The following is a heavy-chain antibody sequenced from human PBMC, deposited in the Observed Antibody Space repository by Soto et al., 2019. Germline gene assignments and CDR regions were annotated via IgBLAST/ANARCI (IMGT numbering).Heavy chain of an antibody. CDR2: IKQDGIEK. J-gene: IGHJ6*03. D-gene: IGHD5-12*01. CDR1: GLTFSNYW. CDR3: ARINGGYARGYYYNMDV. V-gene: IGHV3-7*01. Sequence: DVQLVESGGGLVQPGGSLRLSCAASGLTFSNYWMSWVRQAPGKGLEWVANIKQDGIEKYYVDSVKGRFTISRDNAKNSLYLQMNSLRAEDTAVYYCARINGGYARGYYYNMDVWGKGTTVTVSS.